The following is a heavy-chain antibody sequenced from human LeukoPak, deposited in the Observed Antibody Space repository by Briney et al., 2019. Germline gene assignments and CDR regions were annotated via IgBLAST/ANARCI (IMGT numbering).Heavy chain of an antibody. J-gene: IGHJ3*02. Sequence: ASVKVSCKASGYTFTSYYMHWVRQAPGQGLEWMGIINPSGGSTSYAQKFQGRVTMTRDTSTSTVYMELSSLRSEDTAVYYCARTLGYCSNAFCAFDIWGQGTMVTVSS. CDR1: GYTFTSYY. D-gene: IGHD2-8*01. CDR3: ARTLGYCSNAFCAFDI. CDR2: INPSGGST. V-gene: IGHV1-46*01.